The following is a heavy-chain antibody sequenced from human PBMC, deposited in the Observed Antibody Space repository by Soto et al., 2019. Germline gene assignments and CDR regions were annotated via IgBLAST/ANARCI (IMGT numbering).Heavy chain of an antibody. CDR3: ARGGGYNWNYGWFDP. V-gene: IGHV1-3*04. J-gene: IGHJ5*02. CDR2: INTGNGNT. D-gene: IGHD1-7*01. Sequence: QVQLVQSGAEEKKPGASVKVSCKASGYTFTSYAMHWVRQAPGQRLEWMGWINTGNGNTKYSQKFQGRVTITRDTSASTAYMEPSSLRSEDTAVYYCARGGGYNWNYGWFDPWGQGTLVTVSS. CDR1: GYTFTSYA.